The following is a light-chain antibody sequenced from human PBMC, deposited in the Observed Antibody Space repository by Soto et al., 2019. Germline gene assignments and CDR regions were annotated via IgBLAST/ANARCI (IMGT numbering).Light chain of an antibody. CDR2: EAS. V-gene: IGLV2-23*01. CDR3: CSYANDNVV. Sequence: SALTQPASVSGSLGQSITISCTGISSDVGSYNLVSWYQQHPGKAPKLMIYEASQRPSGVSNRFSGSKSGDTASLTISGLQAEDEADYYCCSYANDNVVFGXGTKLTVL. CDR1: SSDVGSYNL. J-gene: IGLJ3*02.